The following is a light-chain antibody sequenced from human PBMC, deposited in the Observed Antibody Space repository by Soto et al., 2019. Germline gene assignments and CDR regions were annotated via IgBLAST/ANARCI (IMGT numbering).Light chain of an antibody. CDR1: QSVSSSS. V-gene: IGKV3-20*01. J-gene: IGKJ3*01. Sequence: EIVLTQSPGTLSLSPGERATLSCRASQSVSSSSLAWYQQKPGQAPRLLIYGASGRATGIPDRFSGSGSGTDFTLTISRLEPEDFAVYYCQQYGSSLVTFGPGTNVDIK. CDR2: GAS. CDR3: QQYGSSLVT.